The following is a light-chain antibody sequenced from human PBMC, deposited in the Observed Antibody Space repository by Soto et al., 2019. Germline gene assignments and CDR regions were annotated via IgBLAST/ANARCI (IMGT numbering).Light chain of an antibody. Sequence: QSALTQPASVSGSPGQSITISCTGTSSDVGGYNYVSWYQQHPGKAPKLMIYDVSNRPSGVSNRFSGSKSGNTASLTISGLHAEDEADYYCSSYTSSSTSYVFGNGSKLTDL. CDR2: DVS. J-gene: IGLJ1*01. CDR1: SSDVGGYNY. CDR3: SSYTSSSTSYV. V-gene: IGLV2-14*01.